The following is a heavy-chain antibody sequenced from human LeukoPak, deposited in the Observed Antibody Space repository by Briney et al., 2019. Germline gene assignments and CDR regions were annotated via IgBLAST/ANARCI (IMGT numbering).Heavy chain of an antibody. Sequence: PGGSLGLSCAASEFTFSSYAMHWVRQAPGKGLEWVALISYDASNKYYADSVKGRFTISRDNSKNTLYLQMNSLRAEDTAVYYCAKDPYCSGGSCYWGWFDPWGQGTLVTVSS. CDR1: EFTFSSYA. D-gene: IGHD2-15*01. J-gene: IGHJ5*02. CDR3: AKDPYCSGGSCYWGWFDP. V-gene: IGHV3-30*04. CDR2: ISYDASNK.